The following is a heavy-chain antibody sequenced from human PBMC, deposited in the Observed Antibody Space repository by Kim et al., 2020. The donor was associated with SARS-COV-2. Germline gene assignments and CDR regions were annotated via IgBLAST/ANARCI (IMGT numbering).Heavy chain of an antibody. CDR3: ATEEITIFGTRVLDI. Sequence: SETLSLTCTVSGGSISSYYWSWIRQPAGKGLEWIWRIYTSGCTNYNPSLKSRVTMSVDTSKNQFSLMLSSVTAADTTVYYFATEEITIFGTRVLDICAQ. J-gene: IGHJ3*02. D-gene: IGHD3-9*01. V-gene: IGHV4-4*07. CDR2: IYTSGCT. CDR1: GGSISSYY.